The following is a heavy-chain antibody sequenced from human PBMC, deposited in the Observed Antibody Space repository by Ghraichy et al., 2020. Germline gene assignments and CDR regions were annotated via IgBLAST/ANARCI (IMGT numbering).Heavy chain of an antibody. CDR3: ASPPIGGYDTRPEYIEN. D-gene: IGHD3-3*01. J-gene: IGHJ4*02. Sequence: GGSLRLSCTTSGFSFNKYAMNWVRQAPGKGLEWITYISSGGFAVVYADSVKGRFTVSRDNANNSMYLQMNSLRSEDTAVYYCASPPIGGYDTRPEYIENWGQGTLVTVSS. CDR2: ISSGGFAV. V-gene: IGHV3-48*01. CDR1: GFSFNKYA.